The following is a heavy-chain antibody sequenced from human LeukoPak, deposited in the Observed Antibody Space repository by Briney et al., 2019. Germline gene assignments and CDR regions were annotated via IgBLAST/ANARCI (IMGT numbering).Heavy chain of an antibody. CDR1: GYTFGGFY. Sequence: ASVKVSCKASGYTFGGFYMHWVRQAPGQGLEWMGWINPNSGATNYAQKFQGRVTMTGDPSINTVYVELSRLRSDDTAVHYCARPQVWYGVKGGMDVWGQGTTVTVSS. V-gene: IGHV1-2*02. J-gene: IGHJ6*02. CDR2: INPNSGAT. D-gene: IGHD6-13*01. CDR3: ARPQVWYGVKGGMDV.